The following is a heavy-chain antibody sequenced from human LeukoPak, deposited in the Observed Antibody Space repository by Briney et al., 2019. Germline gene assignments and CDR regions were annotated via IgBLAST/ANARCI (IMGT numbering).Heavy chain of an antibody. D-gene: IGHD4/OR15-4a*01. CDR3: GRDFVNDAKARFDC. CDR1: GFSFTSYN. V-gene: IGHV3-30*09. CDR2: ISYDGNIK. J-gene: IGHJ4*02. Sequence: GTSLRLSCAASGFSFTSYNFHWVRQAPGKGLKWLGFISYDGNIKYEDSVKGRFAISRDNSKNTLYLQMNSLRAEDTAMYYCGRDFVNDAKARFDCWGQGTLVTVSS.